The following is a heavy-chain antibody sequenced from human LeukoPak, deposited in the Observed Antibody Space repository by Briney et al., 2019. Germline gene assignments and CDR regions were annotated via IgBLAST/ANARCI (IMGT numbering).Heavy chain of an antibody. V-gene: IGHV4-39*01. J-gene: IGHJ4*02. Sequence: SETLSLTCTVSGGSISSSSYYWGWIRQPPGKGLEWIGSIYYSGSTYYNPSLKSRVTISVDTSKNQFSLKLSPVTAADTAVYYCARRSARADYWGQGTLVTVSS. CDR1: GGSISSSSYY. CDR2: IYYSGST. CDR3: ARRSARADY.